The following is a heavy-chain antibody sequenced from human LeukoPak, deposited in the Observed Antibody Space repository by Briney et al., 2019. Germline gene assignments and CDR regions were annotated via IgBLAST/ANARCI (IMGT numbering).Heavy chain of an antibody. J-gene: IGHJ2*01. CDR1: GYTFTSYY. CDR2: INPSGGST. V-gene: IGHV1-46*01. CDR3: ARTVTALDWYFDL. D-gene: IGHD2-21*02. Sequence: ASVKVSCKASGYTFTSYYMRWVRQAPGQGLEWMGIINPSGGSTSYAQKFQGRVTMTRDTSTSTVYMELSSLRSEDTAVYYCARTVTALDWYFDLWGRGTLVTVSS.